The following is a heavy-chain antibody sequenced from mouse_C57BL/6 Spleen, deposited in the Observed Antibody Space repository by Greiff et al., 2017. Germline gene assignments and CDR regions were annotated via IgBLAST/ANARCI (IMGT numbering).Heavy chain of an antibody. Sequence: EVKLVESGGGLVKPGGSLKLSCAASGFTFSSYAMSWVRQTPEKRLEWVATISDGGSYTYYPDNVKGRFTISRDNAKNNLYLQMSHLKSEDTAMYYCARGHYDYDEGNAMDYWGQGTSVTVSS. J-gene: IGHJ4*01. CDR1: GFTFSSYA. D-gene: IGHD2-4*01. CDR2: ISDGGSYT. CDR3: ARGHYDYDEGNAMDY. V-gene: IGHV5-4*03.